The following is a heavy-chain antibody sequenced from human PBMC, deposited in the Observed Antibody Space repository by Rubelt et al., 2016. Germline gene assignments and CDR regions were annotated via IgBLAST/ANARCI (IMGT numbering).Heavy chain of an antibody. CDR2: ISSSSSTI. CDR3: ARDSSNWHGPFDY. V-gene: IGHV3-48*04. J-gene: IGHJ4*02. D-gene: IGHD6-13*01. Sequence: EVQLVESGGGLVQPGGSLRLSCAASGFTFSSYSMNWVRQAPGKGLEWISYISSSSSTIYYADSVKGRFTISRDNAKNSLYLQMNSLRAEDTAVYYCARDSSNWHGPFDYWGQGTLVTVSS. CDR1: GFTFSSYS.